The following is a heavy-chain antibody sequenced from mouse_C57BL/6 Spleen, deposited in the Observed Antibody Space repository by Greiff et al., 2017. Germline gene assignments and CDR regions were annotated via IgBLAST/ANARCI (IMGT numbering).Heavy chain of an antibody. V-gene: IGHV2-6-1*01. CDR2: IWSDGST. CDR1: GFSLTSYG. J-gene: IGHJ3*01. D-gene: IGHD4-1*01. CDR3: ARHGPPQLGPFAC. Sequence: QVQLQQSGPGLVAPSQSLSITCTVSGFSLTSYGVHWVRQPPGKGLEWLVVIWSDGSTTSNSALKSRLSISKDNSKSQVFLKMNSLQTDDTAMYYCARHGPPQLGPFACWGQGTLVTVSA.